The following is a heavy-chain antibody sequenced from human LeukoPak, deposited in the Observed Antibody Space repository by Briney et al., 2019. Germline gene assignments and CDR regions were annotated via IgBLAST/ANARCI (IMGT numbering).Heavy chain of an antibody. D-gene: IGHD3-3*01. V-gene: IGHV3-74*01. CDR1: GFTFSDFW. J-gene: IGHJ4*02. CDR3: AREPFWSGYFSNLHFDY. CDR2: INSGGTVT. Sequence: GGSLRLSCAASGFTFSDFWMHWVRQAPGKGLVWVSRINSGGTVTNYADSVKGRLTISRDNAKNTLYLQMNSLRAEDTAVYYCAREPFWSGYFSNLHFDYWGRGTLVTVSS.